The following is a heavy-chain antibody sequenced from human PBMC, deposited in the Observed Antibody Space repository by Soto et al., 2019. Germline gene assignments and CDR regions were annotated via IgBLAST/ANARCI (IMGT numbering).Heavy chain of an antibody. CDR1: GGSISSSSYY. CDR2: IYYSGST. D-gene: IGHD1-1*01. Sequence: NPSETLSLTCTVSGGSISSSSYYWGWIRQPPGKGLEWIGSIYYSGSTYYNPSLKSRATISVDTSKNSVYLQMDSLRAEDTAVYYCARDRNAAGSDYWGQGTLVTVSS. V-gene: IGHV4-39*07. J-gene: IGHJ4*02. CDR3: ARDRNAAGSDY.